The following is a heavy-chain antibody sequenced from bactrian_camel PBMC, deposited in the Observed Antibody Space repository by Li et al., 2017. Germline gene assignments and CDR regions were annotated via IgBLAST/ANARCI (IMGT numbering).Heavy chain of an antibody. Sequence: VQLVESGGGSVQAGGSLRLSCAASRATHFEYCMGWFRQAPGKEREGVTTIDTENSTSYANSVKGRFTISHDNANNTVYLQMNGLKADDTAMYYCVAGWRLPWNRCVDSGTWGAPNYWGQGTQVTVS. J-gene: IGHJ4*01. CDR3: VAGWRLPWNRCVDSGTWGAPNY. D-gene: IGHD5*01. V-gene: IGHV3S66*01. CDR1: RATHFEYC. CDR2: TIDTENST.